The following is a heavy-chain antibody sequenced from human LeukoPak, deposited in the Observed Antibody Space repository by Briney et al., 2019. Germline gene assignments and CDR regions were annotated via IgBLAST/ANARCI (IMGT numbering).Heavy chain of an antibody. Sequence: ASVKVSCKASGYTFTSYYINWVRQATGQGREWMGWMNPNSGNSGYAQKFQGRVTMTSNTSMITAYMELTSLRSEDTAVYYCARGRSYYGSGSYSHWGQGTLVTVSS. CDR3: ARGRSYYGSGSYSH. D-gene: IGHD3-10*01. V-gene: IGHV1-8*01. CDR1: GYTFTSYY. CDR2: MNPNSGNS. J-gene: IGHJ4*02.